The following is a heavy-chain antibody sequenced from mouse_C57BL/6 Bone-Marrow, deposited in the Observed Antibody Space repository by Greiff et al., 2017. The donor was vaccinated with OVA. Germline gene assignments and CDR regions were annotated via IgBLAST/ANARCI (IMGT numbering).Heavy chain of an antibody. V-gene: IGHV2-9-1*01. CDR2: IWTGGGA. CDR1: GFSLTSYA. Sequence: VQRVESGPGLVAPSQCLSITCTASGFSLTSYAISWVRQPPGKGLEWLGVIWTGGGANYNSALKSRLSISKDNSKSQVFLKMNSLRTDDTARYYCARSSCYCSYYFDYWGQGTTLTVSS. D-gene: IGHD2-12*01. J-gene: IGHJ2*01. CDR3: ARSSCYCSYYFDY.